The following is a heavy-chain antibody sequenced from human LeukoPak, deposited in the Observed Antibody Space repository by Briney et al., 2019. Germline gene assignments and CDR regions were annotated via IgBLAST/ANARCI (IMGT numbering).Heavy chain of an antibody. CDR2: IYYSGSI. D-gene: IGHD1-26*01. J-gene: IGHJ5*02. Sequence: SETLSLTCTVSGGSITNYYWSWIRQPPGKGLEWIGYIYYSGSINYNPPLKSRVTISVDRSKNQFSLKLSSVTAADTAVYYCARRLGGTHWFDPWGQGILVTVSS. CDR3: ARRLGGTHWFDP. CDR1: GGSITNYY. V-gene: IGHV4-59*01.